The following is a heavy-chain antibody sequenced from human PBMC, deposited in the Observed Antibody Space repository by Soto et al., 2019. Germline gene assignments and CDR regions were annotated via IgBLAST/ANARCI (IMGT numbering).Heavy chain of an antibody. V-gene: IGHV4-34*01. CDR3: GGLYYYYGMDV. J-gene: IGHJ6*02. Sequence: SETLSLTCAVYGGSFSGYYWSWIRQPPGKGLEWIGEINHSGSTNYNPSLKSRVTISVDTSKNQFSLKLSSVTAADTAVYYCGGLYYYYGMDVWGQGTTVPVSS. CDR2: INHSGST. CDR1: GGSFSGYY.